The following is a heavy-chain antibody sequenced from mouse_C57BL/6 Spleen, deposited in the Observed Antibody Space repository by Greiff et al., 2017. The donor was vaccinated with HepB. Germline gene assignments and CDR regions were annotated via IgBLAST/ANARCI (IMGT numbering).Heavy chain of an antibody. J-gene: IGHJ4*01. CDR2: IRNKANGYTT. CDR3: ARSTVVATRDAMDY. D-gene: IGHD1-1*01. CDR1: GFTFTDYY. Sequence: EVKVEESGGGLVQPGGSLSLSCAASGFTFTDYYMSWVRQPPGKALEWLGFIRNKANGYTTEYSASVKGRFTISRDNSQSILYLQMNALRAEDSATYYCARSTVVATRDAMDYWGQGTSVTVSS. V-gene: IGHV7-3*01.